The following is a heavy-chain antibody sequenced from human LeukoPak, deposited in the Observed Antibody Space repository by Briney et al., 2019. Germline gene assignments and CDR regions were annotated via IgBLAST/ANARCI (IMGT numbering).Heavy chain of an antibody. D-gene: IGHD2-21*02. J-gene: IGHJ4*02. V-gene: IGHV3-23*01. CDR3: ARGPAKYCGGDCYETPFDY. CDR2: ISGSGGST. CDR1: GFTFSSYA. Sequence: GGSLRLSCAASGFTFSSYAMSWVRQAPGKGLEWVSAISGSGGSTYYADSVKGRFTISRDNSKNTLYLQMNSLRAEDTAVYYCARGPAKYCGGDCYETPFDYWGQGTLVTVSS.